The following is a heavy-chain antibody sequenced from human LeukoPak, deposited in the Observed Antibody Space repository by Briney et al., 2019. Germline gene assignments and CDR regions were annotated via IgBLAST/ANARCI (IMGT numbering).Heavy chain of an antibody. J-gene: IGHJ6*02. V-gene: IGHV3-23*01. Sequence: EGSLRLSCAASGFTFSSYAMSWVRQAPGKGLEWVSAISGSGGSTYYADSVKGRFTISRDNSKNTLYLQMNSLRAEDTAVYYCAKENGYCSGGSCYPYYYYGMDVWGQGTTVTVSS. D-gene: IGHD2-15*01. CDR3: AKENGYCSGGSCYPYYYYGMDV. CDR2: ISGSGGST. CDR1: GFTFSSYA.